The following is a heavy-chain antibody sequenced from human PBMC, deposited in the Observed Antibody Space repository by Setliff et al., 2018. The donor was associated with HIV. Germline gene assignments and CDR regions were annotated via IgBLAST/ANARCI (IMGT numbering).Heavy chain of an antibody. D-gene: IGHD3-3*01. V-gene: IGHV3-48*03. CDR1: GFTFSGYE. CDR3: ARGISYYNFWSGYSGTDY. J-gene: IGHJ4*02. Sequence: GGSLRLSCATYGFTFSGYEMNWVRQAPGKGLEWVSYISSSGSTIYYANSVKGRFTISRDNAKNSLYLQMNSLRAEDTAVYYCARGISYYNFWSGYSGTDYWGQGTLVTVSS. CDR2: ISSSGSTI.